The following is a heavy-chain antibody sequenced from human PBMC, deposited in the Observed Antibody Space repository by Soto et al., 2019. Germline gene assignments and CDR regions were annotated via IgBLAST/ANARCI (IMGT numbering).Heavy chain of an antibody. CDR3: ARSGQVGNWFDP. D-gene: IGHD3-3*01. CDR1: GYTFTSYD. J-gene: IGHJ5*02. Sequence: QVQLGQSGAEVKKPGASVKVSCKASGYTFTSYDINWVRQATGQGLEWMGWMNPNSGNTGYAQKFQGKFTMTRNTSISTAYMELSSLRSEDTAVYYCARSGQVGNWFDPWGQGTLVTVSS. V-gene: IGHV1-8*01. CDR2: MNPNSGNT.